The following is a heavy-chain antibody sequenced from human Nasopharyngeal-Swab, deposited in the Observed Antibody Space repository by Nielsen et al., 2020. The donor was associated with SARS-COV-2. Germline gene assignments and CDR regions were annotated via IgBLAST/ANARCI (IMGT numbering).Heavy chain of an antibody. D-gene: IGHD3-22*01. J-gene: IGHJ4*02. V-gene: IGHV3-7*03. Sequence: GESLKISCAASGFSFSSYWMSWVRQAPGKGLEWVANIKLDGSEKYYVDSVKGRFTISRDNAKNSLYLQMNSLRPEDTALYYCAKGPPNYYDSSGYYLDYWGQGTLVTVSS. CDR2: IKLDGSEK. CDR3: AKGPPNYYDSSGYYLDY. CDR1: GFSFSSYW.